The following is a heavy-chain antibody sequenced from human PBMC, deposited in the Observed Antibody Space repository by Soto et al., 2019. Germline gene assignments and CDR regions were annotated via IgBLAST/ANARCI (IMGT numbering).Heavy chain of an antibody. D-gene: IGHD5-12*01. J-gene: IGHJ5*02. Sequence: GSLRLSCAASGFTFSSYAMSWVRQAPGKGLEWIGYIYYSGSTNYNPSLKSRVTISVDTSKNQFSLKLSSVTAADTAVYYCARGMGGSNWFDPWGQGTLVTVSS. CDR2: IYYSGST. CDR3: ARGMGGSNWFDP. CDR1: GFTFSSYA. V-gene: IGHV4-59*01.